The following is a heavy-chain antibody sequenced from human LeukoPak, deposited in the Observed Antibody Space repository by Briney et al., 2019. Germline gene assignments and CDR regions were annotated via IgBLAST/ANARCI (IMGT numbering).Heavy chain of an antibody. CDR2: ISPNRGGT. D-gene: IGHD2-15*01. Sequence: ASVKVSCKASGYTFTGYYMHWVRQAPGQGLEWMGWISPNRGGTKYAQTFQGRVTMTWDTSISTAYMELSRLRSDDTAVYYCARVEDIVAPFDYWGQGTLVTVSS. CDR3: ARVEDIVAPFDY. CDR1: GYTFTGYY. V-gene: IGHV1-2*02. J-gene: IGHJ4*02.